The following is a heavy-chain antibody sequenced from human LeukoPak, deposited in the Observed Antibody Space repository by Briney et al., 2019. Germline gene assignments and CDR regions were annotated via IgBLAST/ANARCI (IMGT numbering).Heavy chain of an antibody. D-gene: IGHD3-10*02. V-gene: IGHV3-7*03. CDR2: IKQDGSEK. CDR1: GFTFSSYW. Sequence: AGGSLRLSCAASGFTFSSYWMSWVRQAPGKGLEWVANIKQDGSEKYYVDSVKGRFTISRDNAKNTLYLQMDSLRAEDTALYYCAKGLFSNYYYYMDVWGKGTTVTVSS. J-gene: IGHJ6*03. CDR3: AKGLFSNYYYYMDV.